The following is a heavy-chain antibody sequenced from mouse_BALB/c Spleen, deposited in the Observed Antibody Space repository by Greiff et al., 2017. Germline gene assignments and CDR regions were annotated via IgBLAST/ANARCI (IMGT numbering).Heavy chain of an antibody. V-gene: IGHV1-37*01. D-gene: IGHD2-10*02. CDR1: GYSFTGYF. Sequence: EVKLQESGPELVKPGASVKISCKASGYSFTGYFMNWVKQSHGKSLEWIGRINPYNGDTFYNQKFKGKATLTVDKSSSTAHMELLSLTSEDSAVYYCGRSEGYGNYVGWFAYWGQGTLVTVSA. CDR3: GRSEGYGNYVGWFAY. J-gene: IGHJ3*01. CDR2: INPYNGDT.